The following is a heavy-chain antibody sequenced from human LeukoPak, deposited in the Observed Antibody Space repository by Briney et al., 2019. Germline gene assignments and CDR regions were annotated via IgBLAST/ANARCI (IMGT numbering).Heavy chain of an antibody. D-gene: IGHD3-22*01. V-gene: IGHV3-23*01. Sequence: PGGAPRLSCAAPGFTFCTYGVKWVRPAPGEGVGWGSTISGSGDSTYYADSVKGRFTISRDNSKDTLYLQMSSVRVDDTAVYYCARDRGRYYDSRGFYWGYYFDSWGQGILVTVST. J-gene: IGHJ4*02. CDR3: ARDRGRYYDSRGFYWGYYFDS. CDR2: ISGSGDST. CDR1: GFTFCTYG.